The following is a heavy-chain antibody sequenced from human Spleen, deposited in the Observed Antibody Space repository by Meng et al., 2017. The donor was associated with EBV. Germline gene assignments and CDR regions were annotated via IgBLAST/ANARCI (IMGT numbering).Heavy chain of an antibody. CDR1: GGSVRSASYY. V-gene: IGHV4-61*01. D-gene: IGHD3-10*01. CDR2: IHYSGNP. CDR3: ARLFYYGSGRLKFDF. J-gene: IGHJ4*02. Sequence: QGQLQASGPGVLKPSETLSLTCTVSGGSVRSASYYWTWIRQPPGKALEWIGYIHYSGNPNYNSSLKRRVTISVDMSKNQFSLRLSSVTAADTAVYYCARLFYYGSGRLKFDFWGQGTLVTVSS.